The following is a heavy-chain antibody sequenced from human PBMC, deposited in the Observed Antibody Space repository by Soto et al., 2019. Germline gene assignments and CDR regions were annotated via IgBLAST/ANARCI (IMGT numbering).Heavy chain of an antibody. CDR2: ISGSGGST. V-gene: IGHV3-23*01. Sequence: GSXRLSCSATGFTFSSYAMSCFRQAPGKGLEWVSAISGSGGSTYYADSVKGRFTISRDNSKNTLYLQMNSLRAGDTAVYYCAKSGGSSRRPCDYYYGMDVWGQGTTVTVSS. J-gene: IGHJ6*02. D-gene: IGHD2-15*01. CDR1: GFTFSSYA. CDR3: AKSGGSSRRPCDYYYGMDV.